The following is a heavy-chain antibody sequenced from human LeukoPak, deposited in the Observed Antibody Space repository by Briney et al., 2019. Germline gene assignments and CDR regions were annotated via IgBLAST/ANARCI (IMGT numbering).Heavy chain of an antibody. J-gene: IGHJ5*02. CDR3: ARDHYGPWFDP. D-gene: IGHD3-16*01. Sequence: GGSLRLSCAASGFTFSSYDLHWVRQATGKGLEWVSAIGTAGDTYYPGSVKGRFTISRENAKNSLYLQMNSLRTEDTAVYYCARDHYGPWFDPWGQGTLVTVSS. V-gene: IGHV3-13*01. CDR1: GFTFSSYD. CDR2: IGTAGDT.